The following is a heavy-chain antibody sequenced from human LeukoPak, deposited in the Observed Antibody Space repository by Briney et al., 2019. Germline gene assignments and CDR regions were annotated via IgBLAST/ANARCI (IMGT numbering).Heavy chain of an antibody. CDR2: IRSKAYGGTT. CDR3: TRTPPVAGNYYYYYMDV. Sequence: PGGSLRLSCIASGFTFGDYAMSWFRQAPGKGLEWVGFIRSKAYGGTTEYAASVKGRFTISRDDSKSIAYLQMNSLKTEDTAVYYCTRTPPVAGNYYYYYMDVWGKGTTVTVSS. D-gene: IGHD6-19*01. CDR1: GFTFGDYA. V-gene: IGHV3-49*03. J-gene: IGHJ6*03.